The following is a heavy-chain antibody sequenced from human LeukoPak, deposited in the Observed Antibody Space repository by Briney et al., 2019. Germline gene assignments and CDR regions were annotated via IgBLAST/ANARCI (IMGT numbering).Heavy chain of an antibody. Sequence: PSETLSLTCAVYGGSFSGYYWSWIRQPPGKGLEWIGEINHSGSTNYNPSLKSRVTISVDTSKNQFSLKLSSVTAADTAVYYCARHSVYFDWLLSTPYNWFDPWGQGTLVTVSS. CDR3: ARHSVYFDWLLSTPYNWFDP. CDR2: INHSGST. D-gene: IGHD3-9*01. J-gene: IGHJ5*02. V-gene: IGHV4-34*01. CDR1: GGSFSGYY.